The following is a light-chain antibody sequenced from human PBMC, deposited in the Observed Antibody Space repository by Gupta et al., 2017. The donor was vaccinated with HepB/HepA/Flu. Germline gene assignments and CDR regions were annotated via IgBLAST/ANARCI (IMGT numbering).Light chain of an antibody. CDR3: QQANSVPST. CDR1: QDISTW. J-gene: IGKJ5*01. Sequence: DIQMTQSPSSVSASVGDRVTITCRASQDISTWLAWYQQKPGRAPKLLISGASTLQSGVPERFSGSGSGTHFIFTITNLKPEDFASYYCQQANSVPSTFGQGTRLEIK. V-gene: IGKV1-12*02. CDR2: GAS.